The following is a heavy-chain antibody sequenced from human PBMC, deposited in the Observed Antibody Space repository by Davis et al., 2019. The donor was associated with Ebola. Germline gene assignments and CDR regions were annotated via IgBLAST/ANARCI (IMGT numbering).Heavy chain of an antibody. CDR2: ISYDGSNK. CDR1: GFTLSSYG. J-gene: IGHJ4*02. D-gene: IGHD1/OR15-1a*01. CDR3: ARNTAPSY. Sequence: PGGSLRLSFAAPGFTLSSYGMHWVRQAPGKGLEGVAVISYDGSNKYYADSVKGRFTISRDNSKNTLYLQMNSLRAEDTAVYYCARNTAPSYWGQGTLVTVSS. V-gene: IGHV3-30*03.